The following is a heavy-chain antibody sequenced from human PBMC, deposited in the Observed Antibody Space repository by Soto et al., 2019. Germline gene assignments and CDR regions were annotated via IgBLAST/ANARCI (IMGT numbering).Heavy chain of an antibody. Sequence: QVQLVESGGGVVQPGRSLRLSCAASGFIFSSYAMHWVYQAPGKGLEWVALISYDGINKYYADSVKGRFTVSRDNSKNTLYLQMNSLRTEDAAVYYCGRCTSTSCHLGADYWGQGTLVNVSS. CDR3: GRCTSTSCHLGADY. J-gene: IGHJ4*02. CDR1: GFIFSSYA. V-gene: IGHV3-30-3*01. CDR2: ISYDGINK. D-gene: IGHD2-2*01.